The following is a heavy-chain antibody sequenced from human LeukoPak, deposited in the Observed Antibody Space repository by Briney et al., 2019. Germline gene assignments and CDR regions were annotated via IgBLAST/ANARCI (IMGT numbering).Heavy chain of an antibody. CDR3: ARGGPGGWFDP. V-gene: IGHV3-30-3*01. Sequence: GGSLRLSCAASGFIFSDYSMNWVRQAPGKGLEWVAVISYDGSNKYYADSVKGRFTISRDNSKNTLYLQMNSLRAEDTAVYYCARGGPGGWFDPWGQGTLVTVSS. CDR1: GFIFSDYS. CDR2: ISYDGSNK. J-gene: IGHJ5*02. D-gene: IGHD3-10*01.